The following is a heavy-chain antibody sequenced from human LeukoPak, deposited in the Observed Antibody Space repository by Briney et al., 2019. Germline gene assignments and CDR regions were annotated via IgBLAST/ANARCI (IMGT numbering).Heavy chain of an antibody. Sequence: SETLYLTCTVSGGSLSSGSYYWSWIRQPAVKGLEGIGRIYTSGSTNYNPSLKSRVTISVDTSKNQFSLKLSSVTAADTAVYYCAGWHNYYGSGSYYQGFDYWGQGTLVTVSS. CDR1: GGSLSSGSYY. D-gene: IGHD3-10*01. V-gene: IGHV4-61*02. CDR3: AGWHNYYGSGSYYQGFDY. CDR2: IYTSGST. J-gene: IGHJ4*02.